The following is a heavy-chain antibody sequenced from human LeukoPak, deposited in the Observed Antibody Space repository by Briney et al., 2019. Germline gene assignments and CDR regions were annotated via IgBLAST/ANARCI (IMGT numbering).Heavy chain of an antibody. CDR3: ARFPRITMVRGEYWFDP. CDR2: INHSGST. Sequence: SETLSLTCAVYGGSFSGYYWSWIRQPPGKGLEWIGEINHSGSTNYNPSLKSRVTISVDTSRNRFPLKLSSVTAADTAVYYCARFPRITMVRGEYWFDPWGQGTLVTVSS. J-gene: IGHJ5*02. D-gene: IGHD3-10*01. V-gene: IGHV4-34*01. CDR1: GGSFSGYY.